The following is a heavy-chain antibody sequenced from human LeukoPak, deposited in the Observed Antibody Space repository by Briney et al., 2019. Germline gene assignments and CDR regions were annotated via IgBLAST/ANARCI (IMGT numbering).Heavy chain of an antibody. Sequence: SGTLSLTCGVSGASISSSNWWSWVRQPPGKGLEWIGEIYHSGSTKYNPSLKSRVTISVDKSKKQFSLKLTSVTAADTAVYYCAREGLPYYYGMDVWGQGTTVTVSS. J-gene: IGHJ6*02. CDR1: GASISSSNW. CDR3: AREGLPYYYGMDV. V-gene: IGHV4-4*02. D-gene: IGHD5-18*01. CDR2: IYHSGST.